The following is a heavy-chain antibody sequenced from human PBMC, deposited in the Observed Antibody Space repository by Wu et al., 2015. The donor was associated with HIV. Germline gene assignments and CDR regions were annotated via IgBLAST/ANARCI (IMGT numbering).Heavy chain of an antibody. Sequence: QDQLVQSGGEVKKPGASVKVSCKASGYTFITYAISWLRQAPGQGLEWMGLISAYHGKADYAQKFQDRVALTTDTATATAYMELRRLTSDDTAVYYCARSPKDGDYSLSYGMDVWGQGTTVTVSS. CDR3: ARSPKDGDYSLSYGMDV. CDR1: GYTFITYA. CDR2: ISAYHGKA. V-gene: IGHV1-18*01. J-gene: IGHJ6*02. D-gene: IGHD4-17*01.